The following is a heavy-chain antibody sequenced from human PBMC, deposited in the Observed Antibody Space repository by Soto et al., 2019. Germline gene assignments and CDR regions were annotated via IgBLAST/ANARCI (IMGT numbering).Heavy chain of an antibody. CDR1: CGSISSGTYE. CDR3: ARVSPLVGRAYDS. Sequence: ASETLSLTCTVSCGSISSGTYEWSWIRQHRGKGLEWLGHVYYSGSTSYNPSLKSRVTISLDTSNNQFSLKLTSVPAADTAVYCCARVSPLVGRAYDSWGQGTLVTVSS. CDR2: VYYSGST. V-gene: IGHV4-31*02. J-gene: IGHJ4*02.